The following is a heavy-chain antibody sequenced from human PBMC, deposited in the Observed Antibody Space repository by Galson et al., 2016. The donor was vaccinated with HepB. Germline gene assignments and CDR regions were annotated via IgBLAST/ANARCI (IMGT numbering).Heavy chain of an antibody. Sequence: CAISGDSVSSDSAAWNWIRQSPSRGLEWLGRTFYRSKWYIEYAPSVRSRLSISPDTSKNQFSLQLNSVTPEDTAVYYCARGALNHVFWSAYFFDYWGLGILVTVSS. D-gene: IGHD3-3*01. CDR2: TFYRSKWYI. CDR1: GDSVSSDSAA. CDR3: ARGALNHVFWSAYFFDY. J-gene: IGHJ4*02. V-gene: IGHV6-1*01.